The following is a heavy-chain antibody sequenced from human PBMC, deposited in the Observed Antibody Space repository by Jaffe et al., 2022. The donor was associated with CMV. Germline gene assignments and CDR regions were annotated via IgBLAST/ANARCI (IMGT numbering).Heavy chain of an antibody. D-gene: IGHD3-3*01. CDR2: IYSGGST. V-gene: IGHV3-53*01. CDR3: ARDSYDFWSGYYSGDYYYGMDV. J-gene: IGHJ6*02. Sequence: EVQLVESGGGLIQPGGSLRLSCAASGFTVSSNYMSWVRQAPGKGLEWVSVIYSGGSTYYADSVKGRFTISRDNSKNTLYLQMNSLRAEDTAVYYCARDSYDFWSGYYSGDYYYGMDVWGQGTTVTVSS. CDR1: GFTVSSNY.